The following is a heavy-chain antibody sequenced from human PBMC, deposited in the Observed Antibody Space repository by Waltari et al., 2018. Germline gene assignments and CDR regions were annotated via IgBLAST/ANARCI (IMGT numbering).Heavy chain of an antibody. Sequence: QVQLVQSGAEVKKPGSSVKISCEASGGIFNNFAISWVRQAPGQGLEWLGGIMPRFGTPDYEQEFRDRVTITADESTSTAHMELSSLRSDDTALYYCASSAKNDFGGNYYYRMDVWGQGTTVTVSS. CDR2: IMPRFGTP. J-gene: IGHJ6*02. CDR1: GGIFNNFA. CDR3: ASSAKNDFGGNYYYRMDV. V-gene: IGHV1-69*01. D-gene: IGHD2-15*01.